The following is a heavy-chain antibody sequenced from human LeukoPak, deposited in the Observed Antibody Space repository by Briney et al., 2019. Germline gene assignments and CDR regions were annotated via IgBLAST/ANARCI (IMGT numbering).Heavy chain of an antibody. CDR3: ARDSTTVVTMSGLRSPVKY. CDR2: ISTYSENT. D-gene: IGHD4-23*01. Sequence: GASVRVSCKASGYIFNTYGINWVRQAPGRGLEWMGRISTYSENTNYAQDFQGRVTMTTDTSTSTAYMELRSLKSDDTAVYYCARDSTTVVTMSGLRSPVKYWGQGTLVTVSS. V-gene: IGHV1-18*01. CDR1: GYIFNTYG. J-gene: IGHJ4*02.